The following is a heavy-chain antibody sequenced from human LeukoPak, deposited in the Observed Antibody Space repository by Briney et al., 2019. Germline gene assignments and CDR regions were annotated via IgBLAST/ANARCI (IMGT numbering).Heavy chain of an antibody. Sequence: GASLKISCRGSGYSFTSYWIGWVRQMPGKGLEWMGIIYPGDSDTRYSPSFQGQVTISADKSISTAYLQWSSLKASDTAMYYCARGALEDGYNYYFDYWGQGTLVTVSS. J-gene: IGHJ4*02. V-gene: IGHV5-51*01. CDR3: ARGALEDGYNYYFDY. CDR1: GYSFTSYW. CDR2: IYPGDSDT. D-gene: IGHD5-24*01.